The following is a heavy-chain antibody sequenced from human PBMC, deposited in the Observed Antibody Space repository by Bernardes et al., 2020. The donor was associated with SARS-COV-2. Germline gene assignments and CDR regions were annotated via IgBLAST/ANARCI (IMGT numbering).Heavy chain of an antibody. CDR2: IYWNDDK. CDR3: ARNQLWRGYYYNYYYGMDV. D-gene: IGHD3-3*01. CDR1: EFSLSTSAVG. J-gene: IGHJ6*02. V-gene: IGHV2-5*01. Sequence: SGPALVKPTQTLTLTCTFSEFSLSTSAVGVGWIRQPPGKALDWLALIYWNDDKRYSPSLKSSLTITKDTSKNQVVLTMTNMDPVDTATYYCARNQLWRGYYYNYYYGMDVWGQGTTVTVSS.